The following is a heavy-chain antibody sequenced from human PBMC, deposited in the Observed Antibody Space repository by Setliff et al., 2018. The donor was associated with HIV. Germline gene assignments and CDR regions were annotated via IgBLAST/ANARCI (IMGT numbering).Heavy chain of an antibody. D-gene: IGHD3-3*02. J-gene: IGHJ6*02. Sequence: PSETLSLTCAVSGYSISSDYYWGWIRQPPGKGLEWIGNIYHSGSTYYNPSLKSRVTISVDTSKNQFSLKLSSVTAADTAVYYCARHLRTYGSYYYYYGMDVWGLGTTVTVSS. CDR3: ARHLRTYGSYYYYYGMDV. V-gene: IGHV4-38-2*01. CDR2: IYHSGST. CDR1: GYSISSDYY.